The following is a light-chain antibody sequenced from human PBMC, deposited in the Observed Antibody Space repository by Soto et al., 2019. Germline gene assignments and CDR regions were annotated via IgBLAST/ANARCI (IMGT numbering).Light chain of an antibody. CDR2: DAS. J-gene: IGKJ4*01. V-gene: IGKV1-13*02. CDR1: PDIGSA. Sequence: IQLTQSPSSLSASVGDRVTITCRAGPDIGSALAWYQKRPGKAPKLLLYDASNLEAGIPSRFSGSGSGTDFTLTITSLRPEDFATYYCQQFNGFPLTFGGGTKVQIK. CDR3: QQFNGFPLT.